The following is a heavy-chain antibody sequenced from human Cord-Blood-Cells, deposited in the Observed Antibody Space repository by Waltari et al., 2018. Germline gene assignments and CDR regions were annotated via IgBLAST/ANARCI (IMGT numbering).Heavy chain of an antibody. Sequence: VQLVQSGAEVKKPGASVKDYCKASEYTLTGYYMHWVRQAPVQGLEWMGWINPNSGGTNYAQKFQGRVTMTRDTSISTAYMELSRLRSDDTAVYYCALNWNNWFDPWGQGTLVTVSS. D-gene: IGHD1-20*01. J-gene: IGHJ5*02. CDR3: ALNWNNWFDP. V-gene: IGHV1-2*02. CDR2: INPNSGGT. CDR1: EYTLTGYY.